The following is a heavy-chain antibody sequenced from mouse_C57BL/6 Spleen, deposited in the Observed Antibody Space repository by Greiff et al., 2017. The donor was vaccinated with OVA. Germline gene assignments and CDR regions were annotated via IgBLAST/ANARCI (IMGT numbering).Heavy chain of an antibody. CDR1: GFTFSSYA. Sequence: VESGGGLVKPGGSLKLSCAASGFTFSSYAMSWVRQTPEKRLEWVATISDGGSYTYYPDNVTGRFTISRDNAQNNLYLQMSHLKSEDTAMYYCGTLSTMITTHVDYWGQGTTRTVSA. J-gene: IGHJ2*01. CDR2: ISDGGSYT. D-gene: IGHD2-4*01. V-gene: IGHV5-4*01. CDR3: GTLSTMITTHVDY.